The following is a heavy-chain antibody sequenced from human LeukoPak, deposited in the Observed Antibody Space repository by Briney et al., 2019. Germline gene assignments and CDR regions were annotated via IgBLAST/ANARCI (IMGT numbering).Heavy chain of an antibody. Sequence: GGSLRLSCAASGFTFKEYGMSWVRQAPGKGLEWVSTINDSGGNTHYADSVKGRFTISRDSSKNTLFLQMNSLRADDTARYYCTKGDGGWYPIDSWGQGTLIIVSS. CDR1: GFTFKEYG. CDR3: TKGDGGWYPIDS. J-gene: IGHJ4*02. V-gene: IGHV3-23*01. CDR2: INDSGGNT. D-gene: IGHD6-19*01.